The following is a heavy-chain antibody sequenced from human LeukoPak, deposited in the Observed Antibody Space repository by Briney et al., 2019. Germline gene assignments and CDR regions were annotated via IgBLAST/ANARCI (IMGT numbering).Heavy chain of an antibody. CDR2: ISYDGSNK. V-gene: IGHV3-30*18. CDR1: GFTFSNYG. Sequence: HPGGSLRLSCAASGFTFSNYGMHWVRQAPGKGLEWLAVISYDGSNKYYADSVKGRFTISRDNSKNTLYLQMNSLRAEDTAVYYCAKELRGYSYGLRNDWFDPWGQGTLVTVSS. CDR3: AKELRGYSYGLRNDWFDP. D-gene: IGHD5-18*01. J-gene: IGHJ5*02.